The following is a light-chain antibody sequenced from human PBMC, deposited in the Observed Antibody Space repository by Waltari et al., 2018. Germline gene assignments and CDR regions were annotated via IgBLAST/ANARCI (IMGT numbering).Light chain of an antibody. CDR3: NSRDSSGNHLAV. CDR1: SLRSYY. V-gene: IGLV3-19*01. CDR2: GKN. J-gene: IGLJ2*01. Sequence: SSELTQDPAVSVALGQTVRITCQGDSLRSYYASWYQQKPGQAPVLVIHGKNNRPSGIPDRFSGSSSGNTASLTITGAQAEDEADYYCNSRDSSGNHLAVFGGGTKLTVL.